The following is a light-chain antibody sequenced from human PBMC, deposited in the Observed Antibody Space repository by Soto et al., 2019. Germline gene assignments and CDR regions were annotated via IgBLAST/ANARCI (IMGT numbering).Light chain of an antibody. CDR1: SSDVGSYNL. Sequence: QCALTQPASVSGAAGESITISCTGTSSDVGSYNLVSWYQQHPGKAPKVMIYEVSKRPSGVSNRFSGSKSGNAASLTISGLQAEDEADYYCCSYAGSYVFGTGTKVTVL. CDR2: EVS. J-gene: IGLJ1*01. V-gene: IGLV2-23*02. CDR3: CSYAGSYV.